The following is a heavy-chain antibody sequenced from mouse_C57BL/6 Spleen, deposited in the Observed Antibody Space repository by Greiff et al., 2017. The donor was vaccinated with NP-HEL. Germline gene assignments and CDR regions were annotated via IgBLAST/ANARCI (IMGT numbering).Heavy chain of an antibody. J-gene: IGHJ3*01. CDR3: ASGRENYEYDGAWFAY. CDR1: GFTFSSYA. D-gene: IGHD2-4*01. V-gene: IGHV5S21*01. Sequence: EVQGVESGEGLVKPGGSLKLSCAASGFTFSSYAMSWVRQTPEKRLEWVAYISSGGDYINYADTVKGRFTISRDNARNTLYLQMSRLKSEDTTMYYCASGRENYEYDGAWFAYWGQGTLVTVSA. CDR2: ISSGGDYI.